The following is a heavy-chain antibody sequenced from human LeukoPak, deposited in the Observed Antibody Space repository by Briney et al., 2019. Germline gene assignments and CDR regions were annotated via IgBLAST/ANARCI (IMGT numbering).Heavy chain of an antibody. D-gene: IGHD5-12*01. CDR1: GGSFSGYY. CDR2: INHSGST. Sequence: SETLSLTCAVYGGSFSGYYWSWIRQPPGKGLEWIGEINHSGSTNYNPSLKSRVTISVDTSKNQFSLKLSSVTAADTAVYYCARLGYSGYVVVYWGQGTLVTVSS. V-gene: IGHV4-34*01. CDR3: ARLGYSGYVVVY. J-gene: IGHJ4*02.